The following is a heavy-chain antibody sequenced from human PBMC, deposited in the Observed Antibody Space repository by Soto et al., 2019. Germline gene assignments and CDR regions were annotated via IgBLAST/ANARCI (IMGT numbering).Heavy chain of an antibody. Sequence: LSLTCTVSGGSIDNYYWNWIRQPPGKGLEWIGYVYYTGSTNYDPSLRSRLTISLDTSKNQFSLKLNAVTAADTAVYYCVRGMVFGVIRKNYFDPWGQGTLVTVSS. CDR1: GGSIDNYY. V-gene: IGHV4-59*01. CDR2: VYYTGST. J-gene: IGHJ5*02. D-gene: IGHD3-3*01. CDR3: VRGMVFGVIRKNYFDP.